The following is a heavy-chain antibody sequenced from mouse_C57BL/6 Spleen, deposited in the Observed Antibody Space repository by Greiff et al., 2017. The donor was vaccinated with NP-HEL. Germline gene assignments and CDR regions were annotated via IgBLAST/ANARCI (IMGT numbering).Heavy chain of an antibody. V-gene: IGHV5-12*01. Sequence: EVQVVESGGGLVQPGGSLKLSCAASGFTFSDYYMYWVRQTPEKRLEWVAYISNGGGSTYYPDTVKGRFTITRDNAKNTLYLQLSRLKSEDRAMYYCARHRDYGSSYWYFDVWGTGTTVTVSS. CDR3: ARHRDYGSSYWYFDV. CDR2: ISNGGGST. D-gene: IGHD1-1*01. CDR1: GFTFSDYY. J-gene: IGHJ1*03.